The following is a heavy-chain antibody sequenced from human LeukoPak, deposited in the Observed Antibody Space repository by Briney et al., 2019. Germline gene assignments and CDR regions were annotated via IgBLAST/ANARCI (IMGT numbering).Heavy chain of an antibody. CDR1: GGSFSGYY. Sequence: SETLSLTCAVYGGSFSGYYWSWIRQPPGKGLEWIGEINHSGSTNYNPSLKSRVTISVDTSKNQFSLKLSSVTAADTAVYYCARDLAYDYYMDVWGKGTTVTISS. CDR3: ARDLAYDYYMDV. V-gene: IGHV4-34*01. D-gene: IGHD2-2*01. J-gene: IGHJ6*03. CDR2: INHSGST.